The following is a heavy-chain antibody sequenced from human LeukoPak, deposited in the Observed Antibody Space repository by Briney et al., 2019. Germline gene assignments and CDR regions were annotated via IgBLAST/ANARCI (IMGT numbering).Heavy chain of an antibody. Sequence: SETLSLTCTVSGGSISSSNYYWGWIRQPPGKGLEWIGSINYSESTYYNPSLKSRVTISEDASKNQLSQKVTSVTAADTAVYYCVRLRLATQDLDYWGQGTLVIVSS. J-gene: IGHJ4*02. D-gene: IGHD5-24*01. CDR3: VRLRLATQDLDY. CDR1: GGSISSSNYY. CDR2: INYSEST. V-gene: IGHV4-39*01.